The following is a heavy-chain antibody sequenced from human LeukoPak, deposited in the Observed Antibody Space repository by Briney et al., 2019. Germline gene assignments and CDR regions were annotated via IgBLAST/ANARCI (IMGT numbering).Heavy chain of an antibody. CDR2: ISYDGSNK. V-gene: IGHV3-30*04. Sequence: GGSLRLSCAASGFTFSSYAMHWVRQAPGKGLEWVAVISYDGSNKYYADPVKGRFTISRDNSKNTLYLQMNGLRAEDTAVYYCAREILAPGKTHDFWGQGTLVTVSS. CDR1: GFTFSSYA. J-gene: IGHJ4*02. CDR3: AREILAPGKTHDF.